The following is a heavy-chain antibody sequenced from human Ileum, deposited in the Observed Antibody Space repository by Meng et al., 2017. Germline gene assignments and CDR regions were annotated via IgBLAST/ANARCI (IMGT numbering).Heavy chain of an antibody. D-gene: IGHD3-10*01. CDR2: INHSGST. CDR1: GGSFSGYY. CDR3: ARVGYYGSGS. Sequence: QVQLPTWGAGLLKPSETLARTCAANGGSFSGYYWSWIRQPPGKGLEWIGEINHSGSTNYNPSLKSRVTISVDTSKNQFSLKLSSVTAADTAVYYCARVGYYGSGSWGQGTLVTVSS. J-gene: IGHJ5*02. V-gene: IGHV4-34*01.